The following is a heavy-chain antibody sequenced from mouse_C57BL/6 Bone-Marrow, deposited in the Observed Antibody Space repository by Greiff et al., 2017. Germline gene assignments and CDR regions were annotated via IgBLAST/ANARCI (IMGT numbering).Heavy chain of an antibody. V-gene: IGHV1-74*01. CDR1: GYTFTSYW. CDR2: LHPSDSAT. D-gene: IGHD1-1*01. Sequence: VQLQQPGAELVKPGASVKVSCKASGYTFTSYWMHWVKQRPGQGLEWIGRLHPSDSATNYNQKFKGKATLTVDKSSSTAYMQLSSLTAEDSAVYYCAINSGSKDWGQGTTLTVSS. J-gene: IGHJ2*01. CDR3: AINSGSKD.